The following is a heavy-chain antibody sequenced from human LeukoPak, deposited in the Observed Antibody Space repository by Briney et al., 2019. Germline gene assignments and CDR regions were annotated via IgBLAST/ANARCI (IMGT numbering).Heavy chain of an antibody. D-gene: IGHD6-6*01. CDR2: INPSGWST. CDR1: GYTFTSYY. V-gene: IGHV1-46*01. Sequence: ASVKVSCKASGYTFTSYYMLWVRQAPGQGLEGMGIINPSGWSTSYAQKFQGRVTMTRDMSTSTVYMELSSLRSEDTAVYYCARALYSSSSGGYWGQGTLVTVSS. J-gene: IGHJ4*02. CDR3: ARALYSSSSGGY.